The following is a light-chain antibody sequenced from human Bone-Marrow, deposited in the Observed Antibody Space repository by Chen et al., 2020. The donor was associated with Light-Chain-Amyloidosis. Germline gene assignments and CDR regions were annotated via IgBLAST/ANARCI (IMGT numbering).Light chain of an antibody. J-gene: IGLJ2*01. CDR3: QSADSSGTYEVI. CDR1: DLPTKY. V-gene: IGLV3-25*03. Sequence: SYELTQPPSVSVSPGQPARITCSGDDLPTKYAYWYQQKPGQAPVLVIHRDTERPSGISEGFSGSSSGTTATLTISGVQAEDEADYHCQSADSSGTYEVIFGGGTKLTVL. CDR2: RDT.